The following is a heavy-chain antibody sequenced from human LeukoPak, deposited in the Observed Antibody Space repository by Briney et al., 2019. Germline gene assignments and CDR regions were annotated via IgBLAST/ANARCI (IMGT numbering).Heavy chain of an antibody. CDR2: ISGSGGST. J-gene: IGHJ4*02. CDR3: AKDLDYDILTGYDY. V-gene: IGHV3-23*01. D-gene: IGHD3-9*01. CDR1: GFTVSSNY. Sequence: PGGSLRLSCAASGFTVSSNYMSWVRQAPGKGLEWVSAISGSGGSTYYADSVKGRFTISRDNSKNTLYLQMNSLRAEDTAVYYCAKDLDYDILTGYDYWGQGTLVTVSS.